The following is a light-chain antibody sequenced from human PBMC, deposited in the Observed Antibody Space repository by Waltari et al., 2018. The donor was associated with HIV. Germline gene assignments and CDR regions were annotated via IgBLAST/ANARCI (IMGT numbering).Light chain of an antibody. CDR1: KLGDKY. V-gene: IGLV3-1*01. J-gene: IGLJ2*01. CDR2: QDT. Sequence: SYELTQPPSVSVSPGLTASVTCSGDKLGDKYVCWYQQTPGRSPVLVLFQDTKRPSGIPERFAGSNAGNTATLTISGTQAVDEADYFCQAWDNSTAVFGGGTQLTVL. CDR3: QAWDNSTAV.